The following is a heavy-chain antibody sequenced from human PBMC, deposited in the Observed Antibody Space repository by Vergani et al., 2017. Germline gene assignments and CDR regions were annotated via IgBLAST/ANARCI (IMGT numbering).Heavy chain of an antibody. Sequence: QVQLQESGPGLVKPSETLSLTCTVSGGSISSYYWSWIRQPPGKGLEWIGYIYYSGSTNYNPSLKSRVTISVDTSKNQFSLKLSSVTAADTAVYYCAKHGDYARPYWYFDLWGRGTLVTVSS. J-gene: IGHJ2*01. D-gene: IGHD4-17*01. CDR3: AKHGDYARPYWYFDL. CDR2: IYYSGST. CDR1: GGSISSYY. V-gene: IGHV4-59*01.